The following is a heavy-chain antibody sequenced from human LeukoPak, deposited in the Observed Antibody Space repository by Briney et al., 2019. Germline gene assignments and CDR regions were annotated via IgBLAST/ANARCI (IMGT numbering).Heavy chain of an antibody. CDR2: INDSGNT. J-gene: IGHJ4*02. V-gene: IGHV4-34*01. CDR1: GGSFSGYY. CDR3: ARTYYGRPVDY. D-gene: IGHD3-16*01. Sequence: PSETLSLTCAVYGGSFSGYYWSWIRQPPGKGLDWIGEINDSGNTNYNPSLKSRVSISVDTSKNQFSLKLSSVTAADTAVYYCARTYYGRPVDYWAREPWSPSPQ.